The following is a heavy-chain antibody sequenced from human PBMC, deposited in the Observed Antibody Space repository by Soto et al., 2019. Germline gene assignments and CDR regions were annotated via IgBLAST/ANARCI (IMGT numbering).Heavy chain of an antibody. CDR2: VSFDGSNK. CDR3: GRDRRFGNGYNLGFDY. CDR1: GFSFSSYS. D-gene: IGHD1-1*01. J-gene: IGHJ4*02. V-gene: IGHV3-30-3*01. Sequence: QVQLVESGGGVVQPGRSLRLSCAASGFSFSSYSMHGVRQAPGKGLEWVAVVSFDGSNKYYANSVKDRFTVSRDNSKNTMYVQMTSLKPEDTAVYYCGRDRRFGNGYNLGFDYWGQGTLVTVSS.